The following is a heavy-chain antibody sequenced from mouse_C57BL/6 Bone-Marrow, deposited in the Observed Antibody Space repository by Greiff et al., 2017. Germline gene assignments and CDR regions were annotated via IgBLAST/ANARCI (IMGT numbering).Heavy chain of an antibody. CDR1: GYTFTDYN. CDR3: ARDGYYSYAMDY. Sequence: VQLQQSGPELVKPGASVKMSCKASGYTFTDYNMHWVKQSHGKSLEWIGYINPNNGGTSYNQKFKGKATLTVNKSSSTAYMELRSLTSADSAVYYFARDGYYSYAMDYWGQGTSVTVSS. V-gene: IGHV1-22*01. D-gene: IGHD2-3*01. J-gene: IGHJ4*01. CDR2: INPNNGGT.